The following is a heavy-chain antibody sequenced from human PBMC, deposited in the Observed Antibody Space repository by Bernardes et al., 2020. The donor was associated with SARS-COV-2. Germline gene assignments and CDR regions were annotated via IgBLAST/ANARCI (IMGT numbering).Heavy chain of an antibody. V-gene: IGHV5-10-1*01. D-gene: IGHD3-10*01. CDR1: GYSFTNYW. Sequence: GGSLMIPCKGSGYSFTNYWISWVRQMPGKGLEWMGKIDPSDSYINDSPSFQGHVSMSVDTSISTAYLQWSSLKASDTAMYYCARLGGSGSYDGFDLWGQGTLVTVSS. J-gene: IGHJ3*01. CDR2: IDPSDSYI. CDR3: ARLGGSGSYDGFDL.